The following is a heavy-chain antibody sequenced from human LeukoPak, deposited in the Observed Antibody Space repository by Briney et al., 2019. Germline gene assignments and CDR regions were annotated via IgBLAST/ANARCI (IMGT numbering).Heavy chain of an antibody. J-gene: IGHJ3*02. CDR2: ISWNSGSI. CDR1: GFTFDDYA. Sequence: GGSLRLSCAASGFTFDDYAMHWVRQAPGKGLEWVSGISWNSGSIGYADPVKGRFTISRDNAKNSLYLQMNSLRAEDTALYYCAKAAAAGYDAFDIWGQGTMVTVSS. V-gene: IGHV3-9*01. D-gene: IGHD6-13*01. CDR3: AKAAAAGYDAFDI.